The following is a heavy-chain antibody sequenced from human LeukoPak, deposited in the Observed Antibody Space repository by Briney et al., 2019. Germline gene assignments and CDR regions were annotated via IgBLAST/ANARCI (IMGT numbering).Heavy chain of an antibody. J-gene: IGHJ5*02. Sequence: EAGGSLRLSCAASGFTFSSYSMNWVRQAPGKGLEWVSSISSSSSYIYYADSVKGRFTISRDNAKNSLYLQMNSLRAEDTAVYYCARPAVAGQNWFDPWGQGTLVTVSS. V-gene: IGHV3-21*01. D-gene: IGHD6-19*01. CDR1: GFTFSSYS. CDR2: ISSSSSYI. CDR3: ARPAVAGQNWFDP.